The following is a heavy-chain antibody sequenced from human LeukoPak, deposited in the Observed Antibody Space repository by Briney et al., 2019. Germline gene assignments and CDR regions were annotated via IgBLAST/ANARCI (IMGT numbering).Heavy chain of an antibody. CDR2: IYHSGST. D-gene: IGHD2-15*01. V-gene: IGHV4-30-2*01. CDR3: ARNFPGVGCSGGSCYDY. CDR1: GGSISSGGYS. J-gene: IGHJ4*02. Sequence: KASETLSLTCAVSGGSISSGGYSWSWIRQPPGKGLEWIGYIYHSGSTYYNPSLKSRVTISVDTSKNQFSLKLSSVTAADTAVYYCARNFPGVGCSGGSCYDYWGQGTLVTVSS.